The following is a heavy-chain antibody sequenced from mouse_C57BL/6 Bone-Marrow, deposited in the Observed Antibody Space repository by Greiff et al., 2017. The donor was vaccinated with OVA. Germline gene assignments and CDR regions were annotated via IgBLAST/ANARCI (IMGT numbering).Heavy chain of an antibody. D-gene: IGHD2-2*01. CDR3: AGGYPFAY. V-gene: IGHV1-26*01. CDR2: INPNNGGT. CDR1: GYTFTDYY. J-gene: IGHJ3*01. Sequence: VQLQQSGPELVKPGASVKISCKASGYTFTDYYMNWVKQSHGKSLEWIGDINPNNGGTSYNQKFKGKATLTVDKSSSTAYMELRSLTSEDSAVYYCAGGYPFAYWGQGTLVTVSA.